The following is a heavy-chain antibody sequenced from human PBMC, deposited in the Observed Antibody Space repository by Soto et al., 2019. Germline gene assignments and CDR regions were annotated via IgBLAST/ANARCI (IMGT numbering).Heavy chain of an antibody. V-gene: IGHV4-34*01. CDR2: INHSGST. Sequence: PSETLPLTSAVYGGSFSGYYWSWIRQPPGKGLEWIGEINHSGSTNYNPSLKSRVTISVDTSKNQFSLKLSSVTAADTAVYYCATGGEQRSMAVWGQGTTV. CDR1: GGSFSGYY. J-gene: IGHJ6*02. D-gene: IGHD3-10*01. CDR3: ATGGEQRSMAV.